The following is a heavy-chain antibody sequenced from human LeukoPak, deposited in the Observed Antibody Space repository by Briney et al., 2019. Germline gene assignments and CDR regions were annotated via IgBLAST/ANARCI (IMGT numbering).Heavy chain of an antibody. CDR2: ITGSGGRT. CDR3: AKMKGPGLYLHYSMDV. Sequence: GGSLRLSCAASGLTFSNVAMSWVRQAPGKGLEWVSMITGSGGRTFYADSVKGRFTISRDNSRDTLYLQMSSLRADDAAVYYCAKMKGPGLYLHYSMDVWGKGTTVTVSS. CDR1: GLTFSNVA. D-gene: IGHD2-2*02. J-gene: IGHJ6*03. V-gene: IGHV3-23*01.